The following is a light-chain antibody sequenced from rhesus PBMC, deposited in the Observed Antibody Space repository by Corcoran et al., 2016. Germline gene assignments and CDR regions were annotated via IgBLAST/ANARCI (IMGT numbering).Light chain of an antibody. V-gene: IGKV1-33*02. CDR3: QQHNSNPLT. J-gene: IGKJ4*01. CDR2: AAS. CDR1: QGISNW. Sequence: DIQMTQSPSSLSASVGDRVNITCQASQGISNWLAWYQQKPGKAPKILNYAASRLQSGVPSRFSGSGSGTEFTLTISSLQPEDFATYYCQQHNSNPLTFGGGTKVEIK.